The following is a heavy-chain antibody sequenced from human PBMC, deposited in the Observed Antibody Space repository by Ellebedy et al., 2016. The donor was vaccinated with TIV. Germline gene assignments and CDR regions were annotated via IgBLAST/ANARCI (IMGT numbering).Heavy chain of an antibody. J-gene: IGHJ6*02. V-gene: IGHV1-69*04. CDR1: GGTFSRYA. D-gene: IGHD2-15*01. Sequence: AASVKVSCKASGGTFSRYALNWVRQAPGQGLEWMGRIIPILGIANYAQKFQGRVTITADKSTSTAYMELSSLRSEDTAVYYCASRGVPLGYCSGGSCLETYFYYGMDVWGQGTTVTVSS. CDR2: IIPILGIA. CDR3: ASRGVPLGYCSGGSCLETYFYYGMDV.